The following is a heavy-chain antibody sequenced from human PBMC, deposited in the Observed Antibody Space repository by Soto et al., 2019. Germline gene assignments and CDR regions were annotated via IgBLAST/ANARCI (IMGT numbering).Heavy chain of an antibody. CDR1: GFTFSSYA. CDR2: ISGSDGST. J-gene: IGHJ4*02. D-gene: IGHD6-19*01. V-gene: IGHV3-23*01. Sequence: EVQLLESGGGLVQPGGSLRLSCAASGFTFSSYAMSWVRQAPGKGLEWVSVISGSDGSTYYADSVKGRFTISRHNSKNTLYLQMNSPRAEDTAVYYCARRTSGWYLDYWGQGTLVTVSS. CDR3: ARRTSGWYLDY.